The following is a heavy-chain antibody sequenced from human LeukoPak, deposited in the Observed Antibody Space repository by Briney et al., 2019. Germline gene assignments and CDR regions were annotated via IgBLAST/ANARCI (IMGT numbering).Heavy chain of an antibody. CDR1: GYTFTSYV. CDR3: ARVTTVTRSPWSWGPKKIGQEVHSFDP. D-gene: IGHD4-17*01. Sequence: ASVKVSCKASGYTFTSYVINWVRQATGQGLEWMGWISPYNADTNYAQNFQGTVTMTTDTSTRTAYMELRNLRSDDTAVYYCARVTTVTRSPWSWGPKKIGQEVHSFDPWGQGTLITVS. J-gene: IGHJ5*02. CDR2: ISPYNADT. V-gene: IGHV1-18*01.